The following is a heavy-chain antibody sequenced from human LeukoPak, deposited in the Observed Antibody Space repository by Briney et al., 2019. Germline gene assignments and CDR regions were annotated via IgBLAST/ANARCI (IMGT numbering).Heavy chain of an antibody. V-gene: IGHV3-7*01. J-gene: IGHJ5*02. Sequence: PSGGSLRLSCAASGFTFSSYWMSWVRQAPGKGLEWVANIKQDGSEKYYVDSVKGRFTISRDNAKNSLYLQMNSLRAEDTAVYYCARGVVPAASYQFDPWGQGTLVTVSS. D-gene: IGHD2-2*01. CDR1: GFTFSSYW. CDR3: ARGVVPAASYQFDP. CDR2: IKQDGSEK.